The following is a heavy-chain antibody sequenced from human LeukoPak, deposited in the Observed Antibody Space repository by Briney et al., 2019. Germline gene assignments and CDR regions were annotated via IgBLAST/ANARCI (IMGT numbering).Heavy chain of an antibody. CDR2: IYYSGST. CDR1: GGSISSGDYY. J-gene: IGHJ3*02. Sequence: SQTLSLTCTVSGGSISSGDYYWSWIRQPPGKGLEWIGYIYYSGSTYYNPSLKSRVTISVDTSKNQFSLKLSSVTAADTAVYYCARFPNEIDAFDIWGQGTMVTVSS. CDR3: ARFPNEIDAFDI. V-gene: IGHV4-30-4*01.